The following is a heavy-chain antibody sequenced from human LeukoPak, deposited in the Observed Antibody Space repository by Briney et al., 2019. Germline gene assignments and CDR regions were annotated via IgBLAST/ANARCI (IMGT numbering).Heavy chain of an antibody. V-gene: IGHV3-74*01. CDR3: GREIQAPGKTLEY. D-gene: IGHD1-26*01. Sequence: GRSLTPACALAGFTSSMYWMHCVRQVPRKWLVWVSRINDDGTYTVYADSVKGRFTNSRDNAKNTLYLQMNSLRGEDTAVYYCGREIQAPGKTLEYWGQGTLVTVSS. CDR2: INDDGTYT. J-gene: IGHJ4*02. CDR1: GFTSSMYW.